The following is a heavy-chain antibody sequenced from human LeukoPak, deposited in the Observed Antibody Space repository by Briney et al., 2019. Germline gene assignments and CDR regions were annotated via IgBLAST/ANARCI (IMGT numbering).Heavy chain of an antibody. J-gene: IGHJ5*02. V-gene: IGHV4-39*07. CDR1: GGSISSSSYY. CDR2: IYYSGST. Sequence: PSETLSLTRTVSGGSISSSSYYWGWIRQPPGKGLEWIGSIYYSGSTYYNPSLKSRVTISVDTSKNQFSLKLSSVTAADTAVYYCARVVPPPPWFDPWGQGTLVTVSS. D-gene: IGHD4/OR15-4a*01. CDR3: ARVVPPPPWFDP.